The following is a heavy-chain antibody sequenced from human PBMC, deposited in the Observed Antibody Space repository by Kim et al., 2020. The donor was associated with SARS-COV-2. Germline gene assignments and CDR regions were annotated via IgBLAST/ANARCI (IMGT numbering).Heavy chain of an antibody. CDR2: IDWDDDK. V-gene: IGHV2-70*01. D-gene: IGHD1-26*01. CDR1: GFSLSTSGMC. Sequence: SGPTLVNPTQTLTLTCTFSGFSLSTSGMCVSWIRQPPGKALEWLALIDWDDDKYYSTSLKTRLTISKDTSKNQVVLTMTNMDPVDTATYYCARSSGVGATTGYYFDYWGQGTLVTVSS. J-gene: IGHJ4*02. CDR3: ARSSGVGATTGYYFDY.